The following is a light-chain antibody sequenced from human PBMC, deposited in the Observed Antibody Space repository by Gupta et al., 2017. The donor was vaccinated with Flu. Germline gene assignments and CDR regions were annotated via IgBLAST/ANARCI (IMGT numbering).Light chain of an antibody. CDR2: GAS. V-gene: IGKV3-15*01. CDR1: QSVSSN. Sequence: DIVMTQSPATLSVSPGERATLSCRASQSVSSNLAWYQQKPGQAPRLLIHGASTRATGIPARISGSGSETEFTLTISSLQSEDFAVYHCQQHNNWPRTFGQGTKVEIK. CDR3: QQHNNWPRT. J-gene: IGKJ1*01.